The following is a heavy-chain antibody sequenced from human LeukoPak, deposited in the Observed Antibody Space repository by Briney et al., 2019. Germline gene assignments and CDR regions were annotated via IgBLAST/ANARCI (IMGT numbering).Heavy chain of an antibody. CDR2: IYYSGST. CDR3: ARLGVGGTEGNWFDP. Sequence: SETLSLTCTVSGGSISSYYWSWIRQLPGKGLEWIGYIYYSGSTNYNPSLKSRVTISVDTSKNQFSLKLSSVTAADTAVYYCARLGVGGTEGNWFDPWGQGTLVTVSS. D-gene: IGHD3-3*01. J-gene: IGHJ5*02. CDR1: GGSISSYY. V-gene: IGHV4-59*08.